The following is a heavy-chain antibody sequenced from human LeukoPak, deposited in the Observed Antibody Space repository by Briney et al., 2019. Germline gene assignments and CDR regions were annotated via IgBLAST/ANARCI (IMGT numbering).Heavy chain of an antibody. D-gene: IGHD3-10*01. V-gene: IGHV3-30*01. Sequence: GRSLRLSCHTSGFTFSSYPMHWVRQTPGKGLEWVADISNDGSKRNYADSVKGRFTISRDNSKNTVNLQMNSLGTEDTAVYYCARDGISFGSGSYLDYWGQGTLVNVSS. CDR3: ARDGISFGSGSYLDY. CDR2: ISNDGSKR. J-gene: IGHJ4*02. CDR1: GFTFSSYP.